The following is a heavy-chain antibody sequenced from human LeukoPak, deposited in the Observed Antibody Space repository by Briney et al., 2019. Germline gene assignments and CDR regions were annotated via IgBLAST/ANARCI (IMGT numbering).Heavy chain of an antibody. CDR3: ARDKVTMVRGVIDY. CDR1: GFTFSSYV. CDR2: ISGSGGST. V-gene: IGHV3-23*01. J-gene: IGHJ4*02. D-gene: IGHD3-10*01. Sequence: GGSLRLSCAASGFTFSSYVMSWVRQAPGKGLEWVSTISGSGGSTYYADSVKGRFTISRDNSKNTLYLQMNSLRAEDTAVYYCARDKVTMVRGVIDYWGQGTLVTVSS.